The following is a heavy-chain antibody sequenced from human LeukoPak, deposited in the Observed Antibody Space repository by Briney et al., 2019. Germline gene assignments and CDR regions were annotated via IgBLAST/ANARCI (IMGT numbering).Heavy chain of an antibody. D-gene: IGHD3-16*01. CDR2: INPNGVNT. CDR3: ARERRAWGEDF. CDR1: GYTFTNDY. V-gene: IGHV1-46*01. J-gene: IGHJ4*02. Sequence: ASVKVSCKSSGYTFTNDYIHWVRQAPGQGLERVGLINPNGVNTDHVPRFQGRVTVTTDTSTSTVFMELNSLQSEDTAVYYCARERRAWGEDFWGQGTLVTVSS.